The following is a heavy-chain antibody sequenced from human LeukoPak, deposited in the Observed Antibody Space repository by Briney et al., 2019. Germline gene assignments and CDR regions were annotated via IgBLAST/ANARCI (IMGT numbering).Heavy chain of an antibody. CDR2: ISGSSSYI. V-gene: IGHV3-21*01. CDR1: GFTFNAYT. Sequence: PGGSLRLSCAASGFTFNAYTMNWVRQAPGKGLEWVSSISGSSSYIYYADSVKGRFTISRDNAKNSLYLQMNSLRAEDTAVYYCARVDYQLLPYYYYYMDVWGKGTTVTVSS. CDR3: ARVDYQLLPYYYYYMDV. D-gene: IGHD2-2*01. J-gene: IGHJ6*03.